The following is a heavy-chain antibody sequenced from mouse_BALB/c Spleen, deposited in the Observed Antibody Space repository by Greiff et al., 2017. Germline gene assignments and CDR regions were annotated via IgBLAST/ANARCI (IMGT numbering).Heavy chain of an antibody. V-gene: IGHV1-55*01. CDR1: GYNFTSYW. J-gene: IGHJ3*01. CDR2: IYPGSGST. CDR3: ARGEYGNYGEKCWFAY. Sequence: VQLQQPGAELVKPGTSVKLSCKASGYNFTSYWINWVKLRPGQGLEWIGDIYPGSGSTNYNEKFKSKATLTVDTSSSTAYMQLSSLASEDSALYYCARGEYGNYGEKCWFAYWGQGTLVTVSA. D-gene: IGHD2-10*02.